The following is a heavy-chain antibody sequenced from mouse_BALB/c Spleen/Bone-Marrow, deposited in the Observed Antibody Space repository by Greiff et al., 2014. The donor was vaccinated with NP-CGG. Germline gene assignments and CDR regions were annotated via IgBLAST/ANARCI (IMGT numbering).Heavy chain of an antibody. CDR2: VYPGNSDT. V-gene: IGHV1-5*01. CDR3: TFLVKEDFAY. Sequence: VQLQQSGTVLARSGASVKMSCKASGYSFTSYWMHWVKQRPGQGLEWIGAVYPGNSDTTYNQKFKGKAKLTAVTSASTAYMELSSLTNEDSAVYYCTFLVKEDFAYWGQGTLVTVSA. J-gene: IGHJ3*01. CDR1: GYSFTSYW. D-gene: IGHD2-10*02.